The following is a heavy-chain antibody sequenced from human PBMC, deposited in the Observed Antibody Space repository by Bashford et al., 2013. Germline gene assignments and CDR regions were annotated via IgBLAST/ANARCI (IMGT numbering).Heavy chain of an antibody. V-gene: IGHV3-9*03. CDR3: AKGLSEAYYYYGMDV. J-gene: IGHJ6*02. CDR2: ISWNSGSI. D-gene: IGHD3-16*01. Sequence: VRQAPGKGLEWVSGISWNSGSIGYADSVKGRFTISRDNAKNTLYLEMNSLKYEDMALYYCAKGLSEAYYYYGMDVWGQGTTVTVSS.